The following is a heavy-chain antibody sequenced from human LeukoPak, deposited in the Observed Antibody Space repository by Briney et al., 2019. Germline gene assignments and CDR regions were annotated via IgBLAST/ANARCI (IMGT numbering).Heavy chain of an antibody. Sequence: SVKVSCKASGGTFSSYAISWARQAPGQGLEWMGGIIPIFGTANYAQKFQGRVTITADESTSTAYMELSSLRSEDTAVYYCARLGDNSSGWYDGVSATKNVRAFDIWGQGTMVTVSS. J-gene: IGHJ3*02. D-gene: IGHD6-19*01. CDR3: ARLGDNSSGWYDGVSATKNVRAFDI. CDR1: GGTFSSYA. CDR2: IIPIFGTA. V-gene: IGHV1-69*13.